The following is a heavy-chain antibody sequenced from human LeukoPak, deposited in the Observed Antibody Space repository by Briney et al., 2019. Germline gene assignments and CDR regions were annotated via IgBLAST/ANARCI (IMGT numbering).Heavy chain of an antibody. D-gene: IGHD3-22*01. J-gene: IGHJ4*02. Sequence: GGSLRLSCTASGFTFRSYSMNWVRQAPGKGLEWVSYISSSSSTIYYADSVKGRFTISRDNAKNSLYLQMNSLRAEDTAVYYCARVDYYDSSGYSPAFYWGQGTLVTVSS. CDR1: GFTFRSYS. CDR2: ISSSSSTI. V-gene: IGHV3-48*01. CDR3: ARVDYYDSSGYSPAFY.